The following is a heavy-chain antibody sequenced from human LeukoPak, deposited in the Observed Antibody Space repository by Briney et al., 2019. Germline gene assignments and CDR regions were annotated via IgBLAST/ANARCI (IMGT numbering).Heavy chain of an antibody. V-gene: IGHV1-2*02. Sequence: GASLRVSSKASGYTFTVYYMHWVRQAPGQGLEWMGWINPNSGGTNYAQKFQGRVTMTRDTSISTAYMELSRLRSDDTAVYYCARDTVGASVFDYWGQGTLVTVSS. D-gene: IGHD1-26*01. CDR3: ARDTVGASVFDY. J-gene: IGHJ4*02. CDR2: INPNSGGT. CDR1: GYTFTVYY.